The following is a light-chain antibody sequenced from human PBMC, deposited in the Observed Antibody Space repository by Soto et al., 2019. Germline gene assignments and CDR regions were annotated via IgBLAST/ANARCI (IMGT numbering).Light chain of an antibody. J-gene: IGKJ4*01. V-gene: IGKV1-33*01. CDR1: HDITHY. CDR2: DAS. Sequence: IQMTQSPSSLSASIGDRVTITCQASHDITHYLNWYQQRPGEAPKLLIYDASKLESGVPPRFSGRGYGTEFTLTISSLQPADFATYFCQQSDLLPLTFGGGTKVEI. CDR3: QQSDLLPLT.